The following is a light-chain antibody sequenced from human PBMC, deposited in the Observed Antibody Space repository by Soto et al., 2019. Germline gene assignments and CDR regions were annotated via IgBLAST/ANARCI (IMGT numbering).Light chain of an antibody. CDR3: TSYATGSAYV. V-gene: IGLV2-11*01. J-gene: IGLJ1*01. Sequence: QSVLTQPRSVSGSPGQSVTISCTGTSSDVGGSNYVSWYQQHPGKAPELMIYNVSKRPSGVPARFSGSKSGNTASLTISGLQAEDEADYYCTSYATGSAYVFGPGTKVTVL. CDR2: NVS. CDR1: SSDVGGSNY.